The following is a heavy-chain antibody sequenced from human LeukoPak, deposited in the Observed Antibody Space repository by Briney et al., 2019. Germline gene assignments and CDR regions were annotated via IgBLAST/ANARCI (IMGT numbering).Heavy chain of an antibody. V-gene: IGHV7-4-1*02. J-gene: IGHJ3*02. CDR1: GYTFTNYA. CDR3: ARVVHPYDYESSDLTYDAFDI. Sequence: GASVKVSCKASGYTFTNYAINWVRQAPGQGLEWMGRINSDTGNPTYAQGFTGRFVFSLDTSVNTAYLQISSLKAEDTAVYYCARVVHPYDYESSDLTYDAFDIWGQGTMVTVSS. D-gene: IGHD3-22*01. CDR2: INSDTGNP.